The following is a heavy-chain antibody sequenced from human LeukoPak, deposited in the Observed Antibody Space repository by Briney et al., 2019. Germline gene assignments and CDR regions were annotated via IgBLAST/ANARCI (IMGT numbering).Heavy chain of an antibody. J-gene: IGHJ4*02. V-gene: IGHV3-23*01. D-gene: IGHD2-21*01. CDR2: IHRSGDKT. Sequence: GGSLRLSCAASGITFGTYAMTWVRQAPGKGLEWVSSIHRSGDKTFYSDAVRGRFTISRDDSKSTMYLQMNSLRGDDTALYYCARESGGDWVYLEYWSQGILVTVSS. CDR3: ARESGGDWVYLEY. CDR1: GITFGTYA.